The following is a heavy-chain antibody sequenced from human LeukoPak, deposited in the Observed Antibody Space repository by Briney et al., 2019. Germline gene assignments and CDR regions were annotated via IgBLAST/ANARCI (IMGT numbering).Heavy chain of an antibody. CDR3: AGYGDESQQHDAFDI. J-gene: IGHJ3*02. D-gene: IGHD4-17*01. V-gene: IGHV4-59*01. CDR1: GGSISSYY. CDR2: IYYSGST. Sequence: PSETLSLTRTVSGGSISSYYWSWIRQPPGKGLEWIGYIYYSGSTNYNPSLKSRVTISVDTSKNQFSLKLSSVTAADTAVYYCAGYGDESQQHDAFDIWGQGTVVTVSS.